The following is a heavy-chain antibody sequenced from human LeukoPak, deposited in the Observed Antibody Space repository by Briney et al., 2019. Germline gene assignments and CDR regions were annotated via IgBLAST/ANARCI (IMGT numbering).Heavy chain of an antibody. CDR3: ARGFYDILIGKAYFDY. J-gene: IGHJ4*02. Sequence: SETLSLTCTVSGGSMRNYYWSWIRQPPGKGLEWIGYIYYSGTTNYNPSLKSRVTISLDTPKNQFSLKLRSVTAADTAVYYCARGFYDILIGKAYFDYWGQGNLVTVSS. D-gene: IGHD3-9*01. V-gene: IGHV4-59*08. CDR1: GGSMRNYY. CDR2: IYYSGTT.